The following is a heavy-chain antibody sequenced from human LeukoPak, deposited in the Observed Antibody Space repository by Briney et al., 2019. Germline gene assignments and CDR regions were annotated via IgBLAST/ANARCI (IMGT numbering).Heavy chain of an antibody. CDR1: GGSISSYY. CDR2: IYYSGSA. V-gene: IGHV4-59*01. J-gene: IGHJ4*02. CDR3: ARVGGSYYRFDY. D-gene: IGHD1-26*01. Sequence: SETLSLTCTVPGGSISSYYWSWIRQPPGKGLEWIGYIYYSGSANYNPSLKSRVTISVDTSKNQFSLKLSSVTAADTAVYYCARVGGSYYRFDYWGQGTLATVSS.